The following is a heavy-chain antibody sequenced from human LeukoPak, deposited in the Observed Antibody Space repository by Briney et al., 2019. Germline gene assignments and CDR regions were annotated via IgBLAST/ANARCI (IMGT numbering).Heavy chain of an antibody. V-gene: IGHV3-23*01. CDR1: GFTFSSYA. CDR3: AKEVDYCGGDCYSGFDY. D-gene: IGHD2-21*01. Sequence: GGSLRLSCAASGFTFSSYAMSWVRQAPGKGLEWVSAISGSGGSTYYADSVKGRFTISRDNPKNTLYLQMNSLRAEDTAVYYCAKEVDYCGGDCYSGFDYWGQGTLVTVSS. J-gene: IGHJ4*02. CDR2: ISGSGGST.